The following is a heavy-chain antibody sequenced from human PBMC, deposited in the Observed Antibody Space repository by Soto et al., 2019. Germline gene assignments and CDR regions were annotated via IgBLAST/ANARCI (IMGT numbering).Heavy chain of an antibody. Sequence: GGSLRLSCEASGFSFSTVGMHWVRQAPGKGLEWVVLISHDGNRQFYAESVKGRFTVSRDNSRDTVSLEMNGLRPEDTAIYYCAKDRGYINSPFDLWGQRTLVT. D-gene: IGHD6-25*01. V-gene: IGHV3-30*18. CDR3: AKDRGYINSPFDL. J-gene: IGHJ4*02. CDR2: ISHDGNRQ. CDR1: GFSFSTVG.